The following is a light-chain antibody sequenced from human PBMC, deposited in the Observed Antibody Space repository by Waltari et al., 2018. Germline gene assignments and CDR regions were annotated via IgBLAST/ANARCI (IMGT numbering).Light chain of an antibody. Sequence: DVVMTQSPLSLPVTLGQPASISCKSSQSLVHSDGNTYLMWFQQRPGQSPRRLIYKVSTRESGVPARFSGGGSGTDFTLKISRVEAEDVGVYYGMQGTHWPYTFGQGTKLDIK. V-gene: IGKV2-30*02. CDR3: MQGTHWPYT. J-gene: IGKJ2*01. CDR2: KVS. CDR1: QSLVHSDGNTY.